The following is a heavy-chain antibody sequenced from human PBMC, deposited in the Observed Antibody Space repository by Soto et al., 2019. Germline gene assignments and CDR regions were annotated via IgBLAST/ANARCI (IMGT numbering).Heavy chain of an antibody. D-gene: IGHD3-9*01. V-gene: IGHV4-59*08. CDR2: IYYSGST. Sequence: SETLSLTCIVSGGSISSYYWSWIRQPPGKGLEWIGYIYYSGSTNYNPSLKSRVTISVDTSKNQFSLKLSPVTAADTAVYYCARHGTSYYDILTDVWGKGTTVTVSS. CDR3: ARHGTSYYDILTDV. CDR1: GGSISSYY. J-gene: IGHJ6*04.